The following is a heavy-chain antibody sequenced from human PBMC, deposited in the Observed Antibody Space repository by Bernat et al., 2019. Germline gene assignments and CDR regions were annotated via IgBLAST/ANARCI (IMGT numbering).Heavy chain of an antibody. V-gene: IGHV3-48*03. D-gene: IGHD5-12*01. CDR3: ARYSGYDHTSEY. CDR1: GFTFSSYE. J-gene: IGHJ4*02. Sequence: EVQLVESGGGLVQPGGSLRLSCAASGFTFSSYEMNWVRQAPGKGLEWVSYISSSGSTIYYADSVKGRFTISRDNAKNSLYLQMNSLRAEDTAVYYCARYSGYDHTSEYWGQGTLVTVSS. CDR2: ISSSGSTI.